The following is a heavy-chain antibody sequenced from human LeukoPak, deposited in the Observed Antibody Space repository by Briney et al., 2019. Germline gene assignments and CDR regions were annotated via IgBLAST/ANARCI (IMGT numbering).Heavy chain of an antibody. CDR3: ARELRGARYYYYMDV. V-gene: IGHV4-4*07. Sequence: PSETLSLTCTVPGGSISSYYWSWIRQPAGKGLEWIGRIYTSGSTNYNPSLKSRVTMSVDTSKNQFSLKLSSVTAADTAVYYCARELRGARYYYYMDVWGKGTTVTVSS. J-gene: IGHJ6*03. D-gene: IGHD4/OR15-4a*01. CDR2: IYTSGST. CDR1: GGSISSYY.